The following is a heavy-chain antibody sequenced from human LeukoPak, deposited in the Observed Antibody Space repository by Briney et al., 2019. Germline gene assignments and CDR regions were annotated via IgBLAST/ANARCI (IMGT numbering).Heavy chain of an antibody. CDR3: AKGSSTYSITSYWYFDL. V-gene: IGHV3-23*01. Sequence: GGSLRLSCAASGFTFSSYAMSWVRQAPGKGLEWVSSISATGGSTYYADSVKGRSTISRDNSKNTLYLQTNSLRAEDTAVYYCAKGSSTYSITSYWYFDLWGRGTLVTVSS. CDR2: ISATGGST. J-gene: IGHJ2*01. D-gene: IGHD6-13*01. CDR1: GFTFSSYA.